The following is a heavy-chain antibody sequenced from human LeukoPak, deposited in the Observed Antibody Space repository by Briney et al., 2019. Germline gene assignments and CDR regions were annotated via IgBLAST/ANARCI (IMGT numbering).Heavy chain of an antibody. CDR3: ARHTPFWSGYSYYFDY. D-gene: IGHD3-3*01. CDR1: GGSMSSSSYY. Sequence: SETLSLTCAVSGGSMSSSSYYWGWIRQPPGKGLEGIGSVFYSGSTYYNPSLKSRVTISVDTSKNQFSLKLSSVTAADTAVYYCARHTPFWSGYSYYFDYWGQGTLVTVSS. J-gene: IGHJ4*02. V-gene: IGHV4-39*01. CDR2: VFYSGST.